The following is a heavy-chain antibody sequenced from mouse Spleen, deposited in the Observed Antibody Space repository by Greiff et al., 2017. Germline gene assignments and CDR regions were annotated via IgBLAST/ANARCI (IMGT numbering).Heavy chain of an antibody. Sequence: QVQLQQSGPELVKPGASVKISCKASGYAFSSSWMNWVKQRPGKGLEWIGRIYPGDGDTNYNGKFKGKATLTADKSSSTAYMQLSSLTSEDSAVYFCARNDDYGRFAYWGQGTLVTVSA. CDR3: ARNDDYGRFAY. V-gene: IGHV1-82*01. CDR1: GYAFSSSW. J-gene: IGHJ3*01. CDR2: IYPGDGDT. D-gene: IGHD2-4*01.